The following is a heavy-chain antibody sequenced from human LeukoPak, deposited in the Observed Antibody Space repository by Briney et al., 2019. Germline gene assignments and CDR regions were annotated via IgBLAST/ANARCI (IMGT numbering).Heavy chain of an antibody. J-gene: IGHJ4*02. Sequence: PGGSLRLSCAASGFTFSSYAMSWVRQAPGKGLEWVSAISGSGGSTYYADSVKGRFTISRDNSKNTLYLQMNSLRAEDTAVYYCVSFETLPEPYDGEDDNKDYWGQGTLVTVSS. D-gene: IGHD4-17*01. CDR3: VSFETLPEPYDGEDDNKDY. CDR2: ISGSGGST. CDR1: GFTFSSYA. V-gene: IGHV3-23*01.